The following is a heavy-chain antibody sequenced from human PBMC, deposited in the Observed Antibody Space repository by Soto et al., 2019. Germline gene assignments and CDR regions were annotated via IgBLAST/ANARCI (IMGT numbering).Heavy chain of an antibody. CDR2: IRGFSPYT. V-gene: IGHV3-21*01. CDR3: ARDRGYDAHDYYYNAMDV. CDR1: GFTFRTYT. Sequence: GGCLRLSCISSGFTFRTYTMNWVRQAPGKGLEWVSGIRGFSPYTFYAESVKGRFTISRDNAKNSLYLQMNSLRAEDTAVYYCARDRGYDAHDYYYNAMDVWGQGTTVTVSS. J-gene: IGHJ6*02. D-gene: IGHD2-15*01.